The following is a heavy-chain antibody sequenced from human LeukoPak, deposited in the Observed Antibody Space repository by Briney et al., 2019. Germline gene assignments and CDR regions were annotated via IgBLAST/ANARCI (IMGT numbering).Heavy chain of an antibody. V-gene: IGHV4-39*01. CDR1: GGSISSNGYY. CDR2: IYYSGST. CDR3: ARHEYGGSYYGLSWFDP. D-gene: IGHD1-26*01. J-gene: IGHJ5*02. Sequence: PSETLSLTCTVSGGSISSNGYYWGWIRQPPGKGLEWIASIYYSGSTYYNPSLKSRVTISVDTSKNQLSLKLSSLTAADTAVYYCARHEYGGSYYGLSWFDPWGQGTLVTVSS.